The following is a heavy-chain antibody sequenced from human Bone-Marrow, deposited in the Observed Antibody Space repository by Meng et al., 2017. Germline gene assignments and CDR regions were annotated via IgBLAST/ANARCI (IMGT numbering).Heavy chain of an antibody. D-gene: IGHD2-15*01. CDR1: GGSISSIDW. Sequence: VQRQESGPGLVRPSGTLSLTCVVSGGSISSIDWWSWVRQPPGKGLEWIGEIYHGGDTNYNPSLKSRVTIAIDKSKNQFSLKLSSVTAADTAVYYCASWIYSCSWQWGQGALVTVSS. V-gene: IGHV4/OR15-8*02. J-gene: IGHJ4*02. CDR2: IYHGGDT. CDR3: ASWIYSCSWQ.